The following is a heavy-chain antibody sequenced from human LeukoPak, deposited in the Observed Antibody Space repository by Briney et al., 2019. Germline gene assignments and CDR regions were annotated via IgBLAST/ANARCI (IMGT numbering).Heavy chain of an antibody. J-gene: IGHJ4*02. CDR1: GFTFSSYA. V-gene: IGHV3-64*01. Sequence: PGGSLRLSCAASGFTFSSYAMHWVRQAPGKGLEYVSAIGNNGGSTYYANSVKGRFSISRDNSKNTLYLQIGSLRAEDMAVYYCARSWGPYDILTGYSFDYWGQGALVTVSS. CDR3: ARSWGPYDILTGYSFDY. D-gene: IGHD3-9*01. CDR2: IGNNGGST.